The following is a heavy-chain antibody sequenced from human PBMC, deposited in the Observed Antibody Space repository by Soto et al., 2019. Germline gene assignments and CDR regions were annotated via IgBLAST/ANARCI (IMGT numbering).Heavy chain of an antibody. V-gene: IGHV3-11*06. CDR3: AREGGSSGSYYGMDV. Sequence: PGGSLRLSCAVSGFTFSDYYMSWIRQAPGKGLEWVSYISSSSSYTNYADSVKGRFTISRDNAKNSLYLQMNSLRAEDTAVYYCAREGGSSGSYYGMDVWGQGTTVTVSS. J-gene: IGHJ6*02. D-gene: IGHD2-15*01. CDR1: GFTFSDYY. CDR2: ISSSSSYT.